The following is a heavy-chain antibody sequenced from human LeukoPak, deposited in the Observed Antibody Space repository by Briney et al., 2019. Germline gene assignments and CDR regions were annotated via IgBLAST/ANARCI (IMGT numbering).Heavy chain of an antibody. CDR3: AKGSIYYDSSGYYYFDY. J-gene: IGHJ4*02. CDR1: GFTFSSYG. D-gene: IGHD3-22*01. V-gene: IGHV3-30*02. CDR2: IRYDGSNK. Sequence: GGSLRLSCAASGFTFSSYGMHWVRQAPGKGLEWVAFIRYDGSNKYYADSVKGRFTISRDNSKNTLYLQMNSLRAEDTAVYYCAKGSIYYDSSGYYYFDYWGQGTLVTVSS.